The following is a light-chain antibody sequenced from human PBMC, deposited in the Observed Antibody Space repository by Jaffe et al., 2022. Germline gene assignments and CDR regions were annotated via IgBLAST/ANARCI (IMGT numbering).Light chain of an antibody. J-gene: IGLJ2*01. CDR3: QVWDSSSDPNVV. CDR1: NIGSKS. V-gene: IGLV3-21*04. Sequence: SYVLTQPPSVSVAPGKTARITCGGNNIGSKSVHWYQQKPGQAPVLVIYYDSDRPSGIPERFSGSNSGNTATLTISRVEAGDEADYYCQVWDSSSDPNVVFGGGTKLTVL. CDR2: YDS.